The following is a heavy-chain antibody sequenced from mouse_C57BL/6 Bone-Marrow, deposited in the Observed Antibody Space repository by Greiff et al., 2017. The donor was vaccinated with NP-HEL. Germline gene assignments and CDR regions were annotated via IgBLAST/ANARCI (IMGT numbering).Heavy chain of an antibody. CDR3: AREGNYYGSRNFDY. V-gene: IGHV3-6*01. J-gene: IGHJ2*01. CDR1: GYSITSGYY. Sequence: EVKVEESGPGLVKPSQSLSLTCSVTGYSITSGYYWNWIRQFPGNKLEWMGYISYDGSNNYNPSLKNRIPIPRDTSKNQFFLKLNSLTTEDTATYYCAREGNYYGSRNFDYWGQGTTLTVSS. CDR2: ISYDGSN. D-gene: IGHD1-1*01.